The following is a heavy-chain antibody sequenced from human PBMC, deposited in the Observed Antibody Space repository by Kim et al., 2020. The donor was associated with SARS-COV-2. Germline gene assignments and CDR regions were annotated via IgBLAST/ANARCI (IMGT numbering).Heavy chain of an antibody. CDR3: AKDLAIRVREPYAFDI. D-gene: IGHD3-10*01. Sequence: SVKGRFTISRDNSKNTLYLQMNSLRAEDTAVYYCAKDLAIRVREPYAFDIWGQGTMVTVSS. J-gene: IGHJ3*02. V-gene: IGHV3-23*01.